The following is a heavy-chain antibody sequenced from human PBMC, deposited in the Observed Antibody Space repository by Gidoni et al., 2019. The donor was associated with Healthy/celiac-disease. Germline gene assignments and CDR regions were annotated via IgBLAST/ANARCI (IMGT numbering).Heavy chain of an antibody. J-gene: IGHJ4*02. Sequence: EVQLVESGGGLVQPGGSLRLSCAASGFTFSSDSMNWVRQAPGTGLEWVSYCSSSSSTIYYADSVKCRFTISRDNAKNSLYLQMNSLRAEDTAVYYCAPVAYGSGHSFDYWGQGTLVTVSS. CDR1: GFTFSSDS. CDR2: CSSSSSTI. D-gene: IGHD3-10*01. V-gene: IGHV3-48*01. CDR3: APVAYGSGHSFDY.